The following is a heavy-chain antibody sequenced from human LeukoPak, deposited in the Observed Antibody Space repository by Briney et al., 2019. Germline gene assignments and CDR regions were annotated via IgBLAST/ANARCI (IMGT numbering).Heavy chain of an antibody. Sequence: GRSLRLSCAASGFTFSSYGMPWVRQAPGKGLEWVAVISYDGSNKYYADSVKGRFTISRDNSKNTLYLQMNSLRAEDTAEYYCARRDGYNSSPSDYWGQGTLVTVSS. CDR3: ARRDGYNSSPSDY. D-gene: IGHD5-24*01. V-gene: IGHV3-30*03. J-gene: IGHJ4*02. CDR1: GFTFSSYG. CDR2: ISYDGSNK.